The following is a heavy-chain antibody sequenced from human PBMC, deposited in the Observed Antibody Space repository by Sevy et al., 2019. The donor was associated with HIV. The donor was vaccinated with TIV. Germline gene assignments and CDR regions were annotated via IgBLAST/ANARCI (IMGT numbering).Heavy chain of an antibody. D-gene: IGHD3-16*02. CDR1: GFTFNIYS. Sequence: GGSLRLSCAASGFTFNIYSMNWVRQAPGKGLEWVSSISGSSSYIFYADSVKGRFTISRDNAKNSLYLQMNSLRAEDTAVYYCAKSYDYLWGSYRQGWFDPWGQGTLVTVSS. CDR3: AKSYDYLWGSYRQGWFDP. J-gene: IGHJ5*02. CDR2: ISGSSSYI. V-gene: IGHV3-21*01.